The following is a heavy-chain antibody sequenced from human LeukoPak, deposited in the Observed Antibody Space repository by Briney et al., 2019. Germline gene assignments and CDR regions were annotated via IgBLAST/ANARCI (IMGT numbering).Heavy chain of an antibody. Sequence: PSETLSLTCAVSGGSIRSSNWWSWVRQPPGKGLEWIGEIYHSGSTNYNPSLNSRVTISVDKSKNQFSLKLSSVTAADTAVYYCASVTYGVRDYWGQGTLVTVSS. J-gene: IGHJ4*02. CDR1: GGSIRSSNW. D-gene: IGHD4-17*01. CDR3: ASVTYGVRDY. V-gene: IGHV4-4*02. CDR2: IYHSGST.